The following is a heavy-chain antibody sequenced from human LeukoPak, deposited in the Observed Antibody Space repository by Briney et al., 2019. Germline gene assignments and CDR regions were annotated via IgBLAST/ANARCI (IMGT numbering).Heavy chain of an antibody. CDR3: ARGMLLNAFDI. D-gene: IGHD2-15*01. V-gene: IGHV3-48*03. CDR2: FRSSRGTI. CDR1: GFSLSTYE. Sequence: GGSLRLSCAASGFSLSTYEMTWVRQAPGKGLEWVSYFRSSRGTIYYADSVRGRFTVSGDSAKNSLYLQMNSLRADDTAVYYCARGMLLNAFDIWGQGTMVTVSS. J-gene: IGHJ3*02.